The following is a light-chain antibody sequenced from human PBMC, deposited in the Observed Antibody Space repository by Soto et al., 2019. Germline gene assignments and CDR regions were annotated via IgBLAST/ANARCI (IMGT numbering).Light chain of an antibody. V-gene: IGLV2-11*01. J-gene: IGLJ2*01. Sequence: QSALTQPRSVSGSPGQSVTIACTGTSSDVGGYHFVSWYQQHPGKAPKVMIYDVSKRPSGVPDRFSGSKSDNTASLTISGLQAEDEADYYCCSHAGSYEVFGGGTKSPS. CDR3: CSHAGSYEV. CDR2: DVS. CDR1: SSDVGGYHF.